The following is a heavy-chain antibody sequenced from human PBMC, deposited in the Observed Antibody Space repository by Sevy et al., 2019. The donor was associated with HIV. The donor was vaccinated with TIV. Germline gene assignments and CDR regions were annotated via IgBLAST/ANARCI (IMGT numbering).Heavy chain of an antibody. CDR1: GFTFSKYS. J-gene: IGHJ4*02. D-gene: IGHD2-8*01. CDR3: AREGCTKPHDY. Sequence: GGSLRLSCEASGFTFSKYSMSWVRQAPGKGLEWVSTFSFGCGRINYADSVKGRFTISRDDSKNMLYLQMNSLRAEDMAVYYCAREGCTKPHDYWGQGTLVTVSS. CDR2: FSFGCGRI. V-gene: IGHV3-23*01.